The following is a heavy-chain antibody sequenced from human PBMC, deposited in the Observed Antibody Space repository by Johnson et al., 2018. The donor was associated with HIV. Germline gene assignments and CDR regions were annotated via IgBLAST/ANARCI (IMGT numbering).Heavy chain of an antibody. Sequence: VQLVESGGGSVQPGGSLRLSCAASGFTFSSYWMHWVRQAPGKGLMWVSNIKTDGSNTNYADSVKGRFPISRDNAKNTVYLQMDSLRDEDTAVYYCAREALPRGLQSSFGGAFDIWGQGTMVTVSS. CDR3: AREALPRGLQSSFGGAFDI. CDR2: IKTDGSNT. J-gene: IGHJ3*02. V-gene: IGHV3-74*01. CDR1: GFTFSSYW. D-gene: IGHD4-23*01.